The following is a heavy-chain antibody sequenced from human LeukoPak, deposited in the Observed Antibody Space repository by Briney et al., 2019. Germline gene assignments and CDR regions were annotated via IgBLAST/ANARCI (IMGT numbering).Heavy chain of an antibody. J-gene: IGHJ6*03. Sequence: GGSLRLPCAASGFTFDDYGMSWVRQAPGKGLEWVSGINWNGGSTGYADSVKGRFTISRDNAKNSLYLQMNSLRAEDTALYYCARVGCSSTSCYMYYYYYMDVWGKGTTVTVSS. V-gene: IGHV3-20*04. D-gene: IGHD2-2*02. CDR3: ARVGCSSTSCYMYYYYYMDV. CDR2: INWNGGST. CDR1: GFTFDDYG.